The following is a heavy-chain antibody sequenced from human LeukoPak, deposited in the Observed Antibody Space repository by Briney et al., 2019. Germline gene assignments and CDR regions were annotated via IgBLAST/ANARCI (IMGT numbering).Heavy chain of an antibody. CDR1: GVTFSTYG. CDR3: ARDSLGRAATGIAMDY. Sequence: PGGSLRLSCAASGVTFSTYGMNWVRQAPGKGLEWVANIKQDGSEKYYVDSVKGRFTISRDNAKNSLYLQMNSLRAEDTAVYCARDSLGRAATGIAMDYWGQGTLVTVSS. CDR2: IKQDGSEK. D-gene: IGHD6-13*01. J-gene: IGHJ4*02. V-gene: IGHV3-7*01.